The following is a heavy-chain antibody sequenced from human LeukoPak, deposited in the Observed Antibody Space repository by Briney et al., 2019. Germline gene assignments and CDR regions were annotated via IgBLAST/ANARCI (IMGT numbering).Heavy chain of an antibody. V-gene: IGHV3-23*01. CDR3: AKGTSSSRPYYFDY. CDR2: ITASGGDT. Sequence: GGSLRLSCAASGFTFSNYAMSWVRQAPGKGLEWVSAITASGGDTFHADSVKGRFTISRDNSKSTLYLQMNSLRAEDTATYFCAKGTSSSRPYYFDYWGQGTLVAASS. J-gene: IGHJ4*02. CDR1: GFTFSNYA. D-gene: IGHD6-6*01.